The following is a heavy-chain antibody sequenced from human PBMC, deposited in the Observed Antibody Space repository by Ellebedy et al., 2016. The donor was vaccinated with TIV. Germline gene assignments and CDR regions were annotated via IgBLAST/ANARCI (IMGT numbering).Heavy chain of an antibody. Sequence: GGSLRLXXAASGFTFSSYAMSWVRQAPGKGLEWVSAISGSGGSTYYADSVKGRFTISRDNSKNTLYLQMNSLRAEDTAVYYCAKEGYSYGSPFFDYWGQGTLVTVSS. J-gene: IGHJ4*02. V-gene: IGHV3-23*01. CDR3: AKEGYSYGSPFFDY. CDR1: GFTFSSYA. CDR2: ISGSGGST. D-gene: IGHD5-18*01.